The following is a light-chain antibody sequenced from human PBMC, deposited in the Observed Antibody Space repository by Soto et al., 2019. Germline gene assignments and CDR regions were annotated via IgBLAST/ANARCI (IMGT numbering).Light chain of an antibody. Sequence: EIVLTQSPGTLSLSPGERATLSCRASQGVSSSYLAWYQQKPGQAPRLLMCGASRRDTGIPDRFSGGGSATDFTLAISRLEPEDFAVYYCQQYGSSPYTFGQGTKLELK. V-gene: IGKV3-20*01. CDR3: QQYGSSPYT. CDR1: QGVSSSY. J-gene: IGKJ2*01. CDR2: GAS.